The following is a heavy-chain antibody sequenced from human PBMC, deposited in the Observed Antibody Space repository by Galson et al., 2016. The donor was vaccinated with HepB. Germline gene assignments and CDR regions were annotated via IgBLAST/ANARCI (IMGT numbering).Heavy chain of an antibody. D-gene: IGHD2-8*01. CDR1: GFNFSTFA. Sequence: SLRLSCAASGFNFSTFALHWVRQTPGKGLEWVAIISYDSSTKYYADSVKGRLNISRDNSNNTLYLQMNSLKGEDSAVYYCALGVYWGQGTLVTVSS. CDR3: ALGVY. CDR2: ISYDSSTK. J-gene: IGHJ4*02. V-gene: IGHV3-30*04.